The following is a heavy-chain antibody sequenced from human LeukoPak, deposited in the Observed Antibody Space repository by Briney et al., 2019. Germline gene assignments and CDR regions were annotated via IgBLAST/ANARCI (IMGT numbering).Heavy chain of an antibody. D-gene: IGHD6-19*01. Sequence: GGSLRLSCTASGFTFANYAMSWVRQAPGKGLEWVGFIRSNTYGGTTHYAASVRGIFTISRDDSKSIAYLQMNSLKTEDTAVYYCTRVRVYSSGWYFDYWGQGTLVTVSS. V-gene: IGHV3-49*04. CDR2: IRSNTYGGTT. CDR3: TRVRVYSSGWYFDY. CDR1: GFTFANYA. J-gene: IGHJ4*02.